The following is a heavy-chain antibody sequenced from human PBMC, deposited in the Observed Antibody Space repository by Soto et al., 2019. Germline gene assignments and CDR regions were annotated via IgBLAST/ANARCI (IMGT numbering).Heavy chain of an antibody. D-gene: IGHD3-22*01. CDR1: GYIFTDYY. CDR2: IIPIFGTA. Sequence: ASVKVSCKASGYIFTDYYMHWVRQAPGQGLEWMGGIIPIFGTANHAQRFQGRVTITADESTSTAYMELSSLRSEDTAVYYCARDRGPSSGYYPYWFDPWGQGTLVTVSS. V-gene: IGHV1-69*13. J-gene: IGHJ5*02. CDR3: ARDRGPSSGYYPYWFDP.